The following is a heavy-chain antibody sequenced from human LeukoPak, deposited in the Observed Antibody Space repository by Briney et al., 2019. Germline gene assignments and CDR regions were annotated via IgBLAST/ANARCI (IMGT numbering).Heavy chain of an antibody. CDR3: ARGLRGSWSPFDY. Sequence: ASVKVSCKASGYTFTGYYMHWVRQAPGQGLEWMGWINPNSGGTNYAQKFQGWVTMTRDTSISTAYMELSRLRSDDTAVYYSARGLRGSWSPFDYWGQGTLVTVSS. D-gene: IGHD1-26*01. J-gene: IGHJ4*02. V-gene: IGHV1-2*04. CDR2: INPNSGGT. CDR1: GYTFTGYY.